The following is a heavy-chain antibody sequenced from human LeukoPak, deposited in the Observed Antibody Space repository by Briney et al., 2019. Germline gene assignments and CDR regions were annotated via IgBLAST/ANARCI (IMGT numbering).Heavy chain of an antibody. CDR1: GITLSNYG. CDR3: AKRGVVIRVILVGFHKEAYYFDS. Sequence: GGSLRLSCAVSGITLSNYGMSRVRQAPGKGLEWVAGISDSGGRTNYADSVKGRFTISRDNPKNTLYLQMNSLRAEDTAVYFCAKRGVVIRVILVGFHKEAYYFDSWGQGALVTVSS. J-gene: IGHJ4*02. D-gene: IGHD3-22*01. CDR2: ISDSGGRT. V-gene: IGHV3-23*01.